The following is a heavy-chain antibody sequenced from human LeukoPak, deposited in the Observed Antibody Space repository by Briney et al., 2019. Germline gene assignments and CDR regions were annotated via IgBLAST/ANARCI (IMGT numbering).Heavy chain of an antibody. CDR1: GFTFSSYA. CDR2: ISYDGSNK. Sequence: PGGSLRLSCAASGFTFSSYAMHWVRQAPGKGLEGVAVISYDGSNKYYADSVKGRFTISRDNSKNTLFLQMNSLRAEDSAVYYCATDREGDPSAYYLVGGQGTLITVSS. D-gene: IGHD3-22*01. V-gene: IGHV3-30-3*01. CDR3: ATDREGDPSAYYLV. J-gene: IGHJ4*02.